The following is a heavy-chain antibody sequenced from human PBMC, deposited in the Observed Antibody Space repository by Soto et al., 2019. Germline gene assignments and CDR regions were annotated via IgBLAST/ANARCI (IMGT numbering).Heavy chain of an antibody. CDR2: IFGGNGNT. D-gene: IGHD6-19*01. V-gene: IGHV1-3*01. Sequence: ASVKVSCKASGNTFPSYIMHWVRRAPGQRLEWMGWIFGGNGNTKYSQKFQGRVTTTRDTSASTVYMELSSLTSEDTAVYYCARGLGVAVNTPLGYWGQGTQVTVSS. J-gene: IGHJ4*02. CDR3: ARGLGVAVNTPLGY. CDR1: GNTFPSYI.